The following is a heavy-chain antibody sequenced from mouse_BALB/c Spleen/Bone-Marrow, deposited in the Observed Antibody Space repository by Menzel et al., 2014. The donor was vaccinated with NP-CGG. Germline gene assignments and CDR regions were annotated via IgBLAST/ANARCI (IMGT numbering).Heavy chain of an antibody. D-gene: IGHD2-4*01. V-gene: IGHV2-9*02. CDR3: ARSTMITEGFAY. CDR1: GFSLTTYG. CDR2: IWAGGST. J-gene: IGHJ3*01. Sequence: VKLQESGPGLVSPSQRLSFTCTVSGFSLTTYGVHWVRQPPGKGLEWLGVIWAGGSTNYNSALMSRLSISKDNSKSQVFLKMNSLQTDDTAMYYCARSTMITEGFAYWGQGTLVTVSA.